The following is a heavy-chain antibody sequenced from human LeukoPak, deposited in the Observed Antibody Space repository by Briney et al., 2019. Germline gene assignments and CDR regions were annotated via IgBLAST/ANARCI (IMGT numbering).Heavy chain of an antibody. CDR3: VRWQYCGGNCYFSAFDI. CDR1: GGSISSSY. D-gene: IGHD2-21*01. CDR2: IHHSGNT. V-gene: IGHV4-59*01. Sequence: SETLSLTCTVSGGSISSSYWSWIRQSPGKGLEWVGYIHHSGNTNSNPPLKSRDTISVDTPKNQFSLKLSSVTAADTAVYYCVRWQYCGGNCYFSAFDIWGQGTMVTVSS. J-gene: IGHJ3*02.